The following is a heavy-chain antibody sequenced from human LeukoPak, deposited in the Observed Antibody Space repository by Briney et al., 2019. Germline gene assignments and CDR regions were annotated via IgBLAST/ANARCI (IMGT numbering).Heavy chain of an antibody. CDR3: AGVIWSYDH. J-gene: IGHJ4*02. CDR1: GSIFNVYF. V-gene: IGHV1-2*02. D-gene: IGHD3/OR15-3a*01. Sequence: ASVNVSCKCYGSIFNVYFMHGVRPVPGQGLDWMGWSNHDGWKTNYPHKLQGRITLPRDSATATGYMELSRLTADATAVYSCAGVIWSYDHWGQGTLVTVSS. CDR2: SNHDGWKT.